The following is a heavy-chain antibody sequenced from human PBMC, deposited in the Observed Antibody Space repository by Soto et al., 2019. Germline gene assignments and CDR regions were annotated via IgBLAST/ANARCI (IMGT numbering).Heavy chain of an antibody. Sequence: LRLSCAASGFTFSPYEMSWVRQAPWKGLEWISYISSSGSTIHYADSVKGRFSISRDNAKKSLFLQMNSLRAEDTAVYYCVREAPCSNGVCQFDYWGRGTLVTVSS. CDR1: GFTFSPYE. J-gene: IGHJ4*02. CDR2: ISSSGSTI. V-gene: IGHV3-48*03. CDR3: VREAPCSNGVCQFDY. D-gene: IGHD2-8*01.